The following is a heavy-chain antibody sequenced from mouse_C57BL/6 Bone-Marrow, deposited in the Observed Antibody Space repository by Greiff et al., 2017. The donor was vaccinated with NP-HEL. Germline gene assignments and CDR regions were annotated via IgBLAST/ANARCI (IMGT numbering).Heavy chain of an antibody. Sequence: EVQGVESGAELVRPGASVKLSCTASGFNIKDDYMHWVKQRPEQGLEWIGWIDPENGDTEYASKFQGKATITADTSSNTAYLQLSSLTSEETAVYYCTGVLLCFAYWGQGTLVTVSA. CDR1: GFNIKDDY. V-gene: IGHV14-4*01. J-gene: IGHJ3*01. CDR3: TGVLLCFAY. D-gene: IGHD2-1*01. CDR2: IDPENGDT.